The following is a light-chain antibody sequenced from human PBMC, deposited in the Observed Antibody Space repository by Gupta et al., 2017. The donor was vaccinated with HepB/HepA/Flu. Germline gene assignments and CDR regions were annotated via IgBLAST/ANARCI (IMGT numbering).Light chain of an antibody. J-gene: IGLJ3*02. CDR1: SGSIASNY. CDR2: EDN. CDR3: KYYDSRNPL. V-gene: IGLV6-57*02. Sequence: NFMLTQPHSVSESPVQTVTISCTGRSGSIASNYVHWYQKRPGTAHTTGSEEDNQRPSGVPDRFACSIYSSSNSASIKIYGLKTEDEDDYYCKYYDSRNPLFGGGTKLTVL.